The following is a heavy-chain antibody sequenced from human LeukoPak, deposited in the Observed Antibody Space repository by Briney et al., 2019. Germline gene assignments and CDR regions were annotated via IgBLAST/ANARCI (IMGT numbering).Heavy chain of an antibody. V-gene: IGHV3-53*01. CDR1: GLTVSSNY. J-gene: IGHJ4*02. Sequence: PGGSLRLSCAASGLTVSSNYMSWVRQAPGKGLEWVSVIYSGGDIYYAHSVKGRFTISRDRSKNTLYLQMNSLRVEDTAVYYCATSRDFYNSSGYYPYYFDCWGQGTLVTVSS. D-gene: IGHD3-22*01. CDR2: IYSGGDI. CDR3: ATSRDFYNSSGYYPYYFDC.